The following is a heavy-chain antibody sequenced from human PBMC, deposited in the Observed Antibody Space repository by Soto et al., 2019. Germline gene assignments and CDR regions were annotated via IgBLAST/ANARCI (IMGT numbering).Heavy chain of an antibody. Sequence: QVQLQESGPGLVKPSQTLSLTCIVSGGSISSGDYYWSWIRQPPGKGLEWIGYIYYSGSTYYNPSLKSRVTISVDTSKNQFSRKLGSVTAADTAVFYCARRASSGYYYRYWGQGTLVTVSS. J-gene: IGHJ4*02. CDR2: IYYSGST. D-gene: IGHD3-22*01. CDR1: GGSISSGDYY. CDR3: ARRASSGYYYRY. V-gene: IGHV4-30-4*01.